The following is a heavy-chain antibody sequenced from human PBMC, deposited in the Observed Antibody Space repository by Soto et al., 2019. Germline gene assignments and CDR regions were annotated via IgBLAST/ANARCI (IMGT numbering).Heavy chain of an antibody. V-gene: IGHV4-34*01. J-gene: IGHJ6*03. CDR3: ARGKGEYYYYYYYMDV. CDR1: GGSFSGYS. Sequence: SATLSLTCAVYGGSFSGYSWSWIRQPPGKGLEWIGEINHSGSTNYNPSLKSRVTISVDTSKNQFSLKLSSVTAADTAVYYCARGKGEYYYYYYYMDVWGKGTTVTVS. CDR2: INHSGST.